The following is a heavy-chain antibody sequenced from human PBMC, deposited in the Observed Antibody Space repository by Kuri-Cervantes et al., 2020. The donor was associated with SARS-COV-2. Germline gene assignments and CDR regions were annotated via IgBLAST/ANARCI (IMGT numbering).Heavy chain of an antibody. CDR2: ISSDSTYI. D-gene: IGHD3-3*01. CDR1: GFTFSTYS. Sequence: GESLKISCAASGFTFSTYSMNWVRQAPGKELEWVSSISSDSTYIHYADSVRGRFTISRDNAKNSLFLHMNSLRAEDTAVYYCARDSDDDVWSGYSTAEYFQHWGQGTLVTVSS. V-gene: IGHV3-21*01. J-gene: IGHJ1*01. CDR3: ARDSDDDVWSGYSTAEYFQH.